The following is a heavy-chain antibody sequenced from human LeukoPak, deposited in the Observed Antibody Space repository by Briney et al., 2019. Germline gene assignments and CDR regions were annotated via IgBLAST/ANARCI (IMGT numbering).Heavy chain of an antibody. Sequence: ASVKVSCKASGYIFGGYHIHWVRQAPGQGLEWMGWINPNTGGTNFAPKFHGRVSMTRDTSLSTAYMELSSLRSDDTAVYYCARDLGYCSSTSCYTGDYWGQGTLVTFSS. CDR2: INPNTGGT. V-gene: IGHV1-2*02. CDR1: GYIFGGYH. J-gene: IGHJ4*02. CDR3: ARDLGYCSSTSCYTGDY. D-gene: IGHD2-2*02.